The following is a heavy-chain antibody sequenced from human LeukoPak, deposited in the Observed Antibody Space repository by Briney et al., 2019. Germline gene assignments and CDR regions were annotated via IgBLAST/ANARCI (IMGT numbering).Heavy chain of an antibody. CDR2: IYYSGST. Sequence: PSETLSLTCTVSGGSISSYYWSWIRQPPGKGLEWIGYIYYSGSTNYNPSLKSRVTISVDTSKNQFSLKLSSVTAADTAVYYCASSGDPYYYYGMDVWGQGTTVTVSS. J-gene: IGHJ6*02. D-gene: IGHD2-21*01. V-gene: IGHV4-59*08. CDR1: GGSISSYY. CDR3: ASSGDPYYYYGMDV.